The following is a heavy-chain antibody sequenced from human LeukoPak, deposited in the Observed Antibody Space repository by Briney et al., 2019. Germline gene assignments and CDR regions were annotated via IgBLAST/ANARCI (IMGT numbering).Heavy chain of an antibody. CDR2: IYHSGST. J-gene: IGHJ5*02. Sequence: SETLSLTCTVSGGSISSSSYYWGWIRQPPGKGLEWIGSIYHSGSTYYNPSLKSRVTISVDTSKNQFSLKLSSVTAADTAVYYCARVAYDFWSGDMYNWFDPWGQGTLVTVSS. D-gene: IGHD3-3*01. CDR1: GGSISSSSYY. CDR3: ARVAYDFWSGDMYNWFDP. V-gene: IGHV4-39*07.